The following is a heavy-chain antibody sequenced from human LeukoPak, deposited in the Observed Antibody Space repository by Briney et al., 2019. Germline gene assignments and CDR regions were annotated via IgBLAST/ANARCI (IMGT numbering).Heavy chain of an antibody. CDR1: GASITAYY. CDR2: IHFSGNT. V-gene: IGHV4-59*01. Sequence: SETLSLTCTVSGASITAYYWSWIRHSPGKGREWIGSIHFSGNTNYNPSLNSRVTISLDTPKNQFSLKLTSVTAADTALYYCARGQRNYFRAVDDWGLGTLVTVSS. CDR3: ARGQRNYFRAVDD. D-gene: IGHD3-10*01. J-gene: IGHJ4*02.